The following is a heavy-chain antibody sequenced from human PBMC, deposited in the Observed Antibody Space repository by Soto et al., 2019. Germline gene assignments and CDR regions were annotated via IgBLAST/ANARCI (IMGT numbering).Heavy chain of an antibody. J-gene: IGHJ6*02. V-gene: IGHV3-23*01. CDR1: GFTFSSYA. D-gene: IGHD1-7*01. Sequence: GGSLRLSCAASGFTFSSYAMSWVRQAPGKGLEWVSAISGSGGSRYYADSVKGRFTISGDNSKNTLYLQMNSRRSEDTAVYYCATADFTWNYARTPSPYYLDRMDVWAQGTTVTASS. CDR2: ISGSGGSR. CDR3: ATADFTWNYARTPSPYYLDRMDV.